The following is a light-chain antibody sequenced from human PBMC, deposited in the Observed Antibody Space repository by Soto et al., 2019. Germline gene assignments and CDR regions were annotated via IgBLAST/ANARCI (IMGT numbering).Light chain of an antibody. CDR2: LGD. CDR3: VAWDDNLNAYV. Sequence: QSVLTQPPSASSTPGQTVTISCSGSTSNIGTFYVYWYQHLPGTAPKLLIYLGDQRASGVSDRFSGSKSGTSASLAINGLRSDDEADYYCVAWDDNLNAYVFGSGTQLTVL. J-gene: IGLJ7*01. V-gene: IGLV1-47*02. CDR1: TSNIGTFY.